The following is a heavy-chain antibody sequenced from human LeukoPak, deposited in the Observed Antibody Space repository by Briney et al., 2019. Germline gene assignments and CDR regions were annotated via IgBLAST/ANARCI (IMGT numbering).Heavy chain of an antibody. J-gene: IGHJ3*02. CDR1: GYTFTSYG. Sequence: ASVKVSCKASGYTFTSYGISWVRQAPGQGLEWMGWISAYNGNTNYAQKLQGRVTMTTDTSTSTAYMELRSLRSDDTAVYYCATQTTVTTADDAFGIWGQGTMVTVSS. CDR2: ISAYNGNT. CDR3: ATQTTVTTADDAFGI. V-gene: IGHV1-18*01. D-gene: IGHD4-17*01.